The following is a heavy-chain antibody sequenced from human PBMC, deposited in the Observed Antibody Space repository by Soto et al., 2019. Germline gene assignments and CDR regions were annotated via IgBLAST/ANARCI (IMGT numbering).Heavy chain of an antibody. J-gene: IGHJ4*02. CDR2: IYSGGST. Sequence: GGSLRLSCAASGFTVSSNYMSWVRQAPGKGLEWVSVIYSGGSTYYADSVKGRFTISRDNSKNTLYLQMNSLRAEDTAVYYCARVGQWLVGYDYWGQGTLVTVSS. D-gene: IGHD6-19*01. CDR3: ARVGQWLVGYDY. V-gene: IGHV3-66*01. CDR1: GFTVSSNY.